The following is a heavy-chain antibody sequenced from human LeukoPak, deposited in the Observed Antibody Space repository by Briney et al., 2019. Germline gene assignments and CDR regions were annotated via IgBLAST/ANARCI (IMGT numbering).Heavy chain of an antibody. Sequence: SETLSLTCAVYGGSFSGYYWSWIRQPPGKGPEWIGEINHSGSTNYNPSLKSRVTISVDTSKNQFSLKLSSVTAADTAVYYCARVLHKRNYDSSDYYGSWGQGTLVTVSS. D-gene: IGHD3-22*01. J-gene: IGHJ5*02. CDR3: ARVLHKRNYDSSDYYGS. V-gene: IGHV4-34*01. CDR1: GGSFSGYY. CDR2: INHSGST.